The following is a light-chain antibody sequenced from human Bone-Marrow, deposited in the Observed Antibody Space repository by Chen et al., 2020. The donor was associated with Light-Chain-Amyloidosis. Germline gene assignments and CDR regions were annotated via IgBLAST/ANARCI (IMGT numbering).Light chain of an antibody. CDR2: GEA. V-gene: IGKV4-1*01. CDR1: QSVLYDSNNKNY. CDR3: QEYYTTPRLT. Sequence: DIVMTQSPDSLAVSLGARATINCKSSQSVLYDSNNKNYLAWYQQKPGQPPKLLISGEASRESGVPARFSGSGSGTDFTLTISSLQAEDVAVYYCQEYYTTPRLTFGGGTK. J-gene: IGKJ4*01.